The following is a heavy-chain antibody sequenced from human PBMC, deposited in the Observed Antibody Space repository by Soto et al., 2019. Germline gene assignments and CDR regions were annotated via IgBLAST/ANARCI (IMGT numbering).Heavy chain of an antibody. CDR3: ARGPRQQQLVRRGLRGMDV. V-gene: IGHV4-34*01. J-gene: IGHJ6*02. D-gene: IGHD6-13*01. Sequence: SETLSLTCAVYGGSFSGYYWSWIRQPPGKGLEWIGEINHSGSTNYNPSLKSRVTISVDTSKNQFSLKLSSVTAADTAVYYCARGPRQQQLVRRGLRGMDVWGQGTTVTVSS. CDR2: INHSGST. CDR1: GGSFSGYY.